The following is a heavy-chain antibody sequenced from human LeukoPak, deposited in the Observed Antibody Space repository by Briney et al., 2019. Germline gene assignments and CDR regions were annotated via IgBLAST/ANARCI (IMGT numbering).Heavy chain of an antibody. CDR3: ARGKRRFEY. Sequence: GGSLRLSCAASGFTFSSYAMSWVRQAPGKGLEWVSAISGSGGSTYYADSVKGRFTISRDNARNSLYLQMNSLAPGDTALYYCARGKRRFEYWGQGTLVSVSS. CDR2: ISGSGGST. V-gene: IGHV3-23*01. D-gene: IGHD3-10*01. CDR1: GFTFSSYA. J-gene: IGHJ4*02.